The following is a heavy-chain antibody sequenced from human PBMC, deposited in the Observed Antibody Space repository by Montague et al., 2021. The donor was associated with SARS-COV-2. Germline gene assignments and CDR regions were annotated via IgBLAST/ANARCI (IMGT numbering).Heavy chain of an antibody. CDR1: GFTFSSYA. CDR3: ARAELRWFVALDY. D-gene: IGHD3-10*01. CDR2: ISYGGSTK. Sequence: YLRLSCAASGFTFSSYAMHWVRQAPGKGLEWVAVISYGGSTKYYAASVKGRFTISSDNTKNTLYLQMNSLRAEDTAVYYCARAELRWFVALDYWGQGTLVTVSS. V-gene: IGHV3-30-3*01. J-gene: IGHJ4*02.